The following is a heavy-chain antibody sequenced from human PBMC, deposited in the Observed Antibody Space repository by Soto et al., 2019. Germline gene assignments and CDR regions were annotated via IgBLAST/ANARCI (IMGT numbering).Heavy chain of an antibody. Sequence: PSETLSLTCSVFGGSMSPYYWSWIRQSPGKGLEWIANIYYRGNTNYNPSLESRVTISIDTSKNQFSLKLNSLTAADTAVYYCARVGDRGLFDDWGQGTLVTVSS. J-gene: IGHJ4*02. CDR3: ARVGDRGLFDD. CDR2: IYYRGNT. CDR1: GGSMSPYY. V-gene: IGHV4-59*08.